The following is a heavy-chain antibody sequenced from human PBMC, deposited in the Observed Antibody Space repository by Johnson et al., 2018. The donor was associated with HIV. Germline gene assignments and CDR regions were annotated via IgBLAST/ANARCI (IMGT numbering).Heavy chain of an antibody. CDR1: GFTFDDYA. V-gene: IGHV3-74*02. Sequence: VLLVESGGGLVKPGGSLRLSCAASGFTFDDYAMHWVRQAPGKGLVWVSRINSDGSSTNYADSVKGRFTISRDNAKNTLYLQMSSLRAEDTAVYYCAKSFGVTTPGAFDIWGQGTMVTVSS. CDR2: INSDGSST. J-gene: IGHJ3*02. CDR3: AKSFGVTTPGAFDI. D-gene: IGHD3-3*01.